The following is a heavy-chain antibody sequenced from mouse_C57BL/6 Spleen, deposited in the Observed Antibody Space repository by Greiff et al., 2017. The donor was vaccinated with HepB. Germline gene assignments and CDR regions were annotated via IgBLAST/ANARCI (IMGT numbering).Heavy chain of an antibody. CDR3: ARPYRYYFDY. CDR1: GFTFSSYT. CDR2: ISGGGGNT. V-gene: IGHV5-9*01. Sequence: EVKVVESGGGLVKPGGSLKLSCAASGFTFSSYTMSWVRQTPEKRLEWVATISGGGGNTYYPDSVKGRFTISRDNAKNTLYLQMSSLRSEDTALYYCARPYRYYFDYWGQGTTLTVSS. J-gene: IGHJ2*01. D-gene: IGHD2-14*01.